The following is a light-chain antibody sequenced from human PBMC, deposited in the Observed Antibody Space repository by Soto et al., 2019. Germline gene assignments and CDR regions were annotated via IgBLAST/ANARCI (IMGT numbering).Light chain of an antibody. CDR1: QSISSW. CDR2: DAS. CDR3: QQYNSYSPT. V-gene: IGKV1-5*01. J-gene: IGKJ1*01. Sequence: DIQMTQSPSTLSASVGDRVTITCRASQSISSWLAWNQQKPGKAPKLLIYDASSLESGVPSRFSGSGSETEFTLTISSLQPDDFATYYCQQYNSYSPTFGQGTKV.